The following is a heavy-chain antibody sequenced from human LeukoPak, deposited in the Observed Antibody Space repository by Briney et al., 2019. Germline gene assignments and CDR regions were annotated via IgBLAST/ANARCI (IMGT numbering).Heavy chain of an antibody. V-gene: IGHV4-59*08. CDR1: GDSISSYY. CDR3: ARLLQVRSTVFDY. D-gene: IGHD2-21*01. CDR2: IYYSGST. Sequence: SETLSLTCTVSGDSISSYYWSWIRQPPGKGLEWIGYIYYSGSTNYNPSLKSRVTISIDTSKKHFSLKLSSVTAADTAVYYCARLLQVRSTVFDYWGQGTLVTVSS. J-gene: IGHJ4*02.